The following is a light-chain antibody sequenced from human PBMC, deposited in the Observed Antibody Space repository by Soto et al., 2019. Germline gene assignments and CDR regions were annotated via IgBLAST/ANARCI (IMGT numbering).Light chain of an antibody. V-gene: IGLV2-14*01. CDR3: SSYTSSSSLWV. CDR1: SSDVGGYNY. Sequence: QSALTQPASVCGSPGQSITISCTGTSSDVGGYNYVSWYQQHPGKAPKLMIYDVSKRPSGVSNRFSGSKSGNTASLTMSGLQAEDEADYYCSSYTSSSSLWVFGTGTKLTVL. J-gene: IGLJ1*01. CDR2: DVS.